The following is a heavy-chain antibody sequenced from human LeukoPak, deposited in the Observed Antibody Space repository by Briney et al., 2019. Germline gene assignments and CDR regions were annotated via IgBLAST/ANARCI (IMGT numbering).Heavy chain of an antibody. Sequence: HPGGSLRLSCAVSGITLSNYGMSWVRQAPGKGLEWVAGISGSGGSTNYADSVKGRFTISRDNSKNTLYLQMNSLRAEDTAVYYCARDLGYWGQGTLVTVSS. J-gene: IGHJ4*02. CDR3: ARDLGY. CDR2: ISGSGGST. V-gene: IGHV3-23*01. CDR1: GITLSNYG.